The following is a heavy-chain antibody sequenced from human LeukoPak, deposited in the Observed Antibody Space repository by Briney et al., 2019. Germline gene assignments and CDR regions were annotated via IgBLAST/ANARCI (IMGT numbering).Heavy chain of an antibody. Sequence: PGGSLRLSCAASGFTFSSYAMTWVRQAPGKGLEWVSGISGSGGSTQYADSVKGRFTISRDNSKNTLYLQMSSLRAEDTAEYYCAKDYYYDSSGYPIYYNMNVWGQGTTVTVSS. V-gene: IGHV3-23*01. D-gene: IGHD3-22*01. CDR1: GFTFSSYA. CDR3: AKDYYYDSSGYPIYYNMNV. J-gene: IGHJ6*02. CDR2: ISGSGGST.